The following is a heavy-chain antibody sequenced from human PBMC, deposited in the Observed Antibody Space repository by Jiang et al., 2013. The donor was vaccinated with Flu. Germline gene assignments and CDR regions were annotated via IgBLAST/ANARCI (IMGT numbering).Heavy chain of an antibody. CDR3: ARDRAYGGKGGLAYYFDY. V-gene: IGHV3-30*07. D-gene: IGHD4-23*01. Sequence: SRDNSKNTLYLQMNSLRAEDTAVYYCARDRAYGGKGGLAYYFDYWGQGTLVTVSS. J-gene: IGHJ4*02.